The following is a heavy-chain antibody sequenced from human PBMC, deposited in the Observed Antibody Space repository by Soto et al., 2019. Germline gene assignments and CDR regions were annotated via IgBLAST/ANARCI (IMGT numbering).Heavy chain of an antibody. V-gene: IGHV3-30*18. D-gene: IGHD3-3*01. Sequence: GGSLRLSCAASGFTFSSYGMHWVRQAPGKGLEWVAVISYDGSNKYYADSVKGRFTISRDNAKNTLYLQMNSLRAEDRAVYYCAKDRTPGFLGWAILGGMDVWGPGTTVTVSS. J-gene: IGHJ6*02. CDR1: GFTFSSYG. CDR2: ISYDGSNK. CDR3: AKDRTPGFLGWAILGGMDV.